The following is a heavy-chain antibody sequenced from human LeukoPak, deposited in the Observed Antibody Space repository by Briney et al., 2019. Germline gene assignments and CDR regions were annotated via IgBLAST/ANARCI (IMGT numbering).Heavy chain of an antibody. CDR3: TRTPDFWSGYSD. D-gene: IGHD3-3*01. CDR1: GFTFSSYG. Sequence: PGRSLRLSCAASGFTFSSYGMHWVRQAPGKGLEWVAVIWYDGSNKYYADSVKGRFTISRDNSKNTLYLQMNSLRTEDTAVFYCTRTPDFWSGYSDWGQGTLVTVSS. CDR2: IWYDGSNK. J-gene: IGHJ4*02. V-gene: IGHV3-33*01.